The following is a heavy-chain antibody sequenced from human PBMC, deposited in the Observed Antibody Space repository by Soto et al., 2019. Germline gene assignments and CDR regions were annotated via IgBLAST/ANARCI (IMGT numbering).Heavy chain of an antibody. CDR1: GGTFSSYA. V-gene: IGHV1-69*01. Sequence: QVQLVQSGAEVKKPGSSVEVSCKASGGTFSSYAISWVRQAPGQGLEWMGGIIPIFGTANYAQKFQGRVTITADESTSTAYMELSSLRSEDTAVYYCARDRSVKYSGYDLWCLDYWGQGTLVTVSS. CDR3: ARDRSVKYSGYDLWCLDY. J-gene: IGHJ4*02. D-gene: IGHD5-12*01. CDR2: IIPIFGTA.